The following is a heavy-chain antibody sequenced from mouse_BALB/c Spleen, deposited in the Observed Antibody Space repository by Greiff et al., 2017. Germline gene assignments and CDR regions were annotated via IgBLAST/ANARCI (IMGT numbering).Heavy chain of an antibody. CDR1: GFSLTGYG. CDR2: IWGDGST. Sequence: VKLVESGPGLVAPSQSLSITCTVSGFSLTGYGVNWVRQPPGKGLEWLGMIWGDGSTDYNSALKSRLSISKDNSKSQVFLKMNSLQTDDTARYYCARADYRYDDAMDYWGQGTSVTVSS. D-gene: IGHD2-14*01. V-gene: IGHV2-6-7*01. J-gene: IGHJ4*01. CDR3: ARADYRYDDAMDY.